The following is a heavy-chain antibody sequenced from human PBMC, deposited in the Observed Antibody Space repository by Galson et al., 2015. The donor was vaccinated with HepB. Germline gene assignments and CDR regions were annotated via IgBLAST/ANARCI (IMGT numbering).Heavy chain of an antibody. CDR3: ARDVPMVRGVNGVYYYYYYYMDV. CDR1: GFTFSSYW. D-gene: IGHD3-10*01. V-gene: IGHV3-7*01. J-gene: IGHJ6*03. CDR2: IKQDGSEK. Sequence: SLRLSCAASGFTFSSYWMSWVRQAPGKGLEWVANIKQDGSEKYYVDSVKGRFTISRDNAKNSLYLQMNSLRAEDTAVYYCARDVPMVRGVNGVYYYYYYYMDVGGKGTTVTVSS.